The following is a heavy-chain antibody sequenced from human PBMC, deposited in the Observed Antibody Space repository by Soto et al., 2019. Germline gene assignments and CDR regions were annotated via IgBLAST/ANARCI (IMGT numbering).Heavy chain of an antibody. CDR1: YGSISVSNVF. Sequence: PSETLSLTCTVSYGSISVSNVFWGWVRQPPGKGLEWIGNMDYSGTASFNPSLGTRVTFPVDTSKNQFSLTLYSVTAADTAVYFCVSQRTTVPTQAYFDYWGPGALVTVSS. D-gene: IGHD4-17*01. CDR2: MDYSGTA. J-gene: IGHJ4*02. CDR3: VSQRTTVPTQAYFDY. V-gene: IGHV4-39*01.